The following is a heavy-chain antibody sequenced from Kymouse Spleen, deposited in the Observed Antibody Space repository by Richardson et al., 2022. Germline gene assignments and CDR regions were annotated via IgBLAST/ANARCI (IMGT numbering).Heavy chain of an antibody. Sequence: QVQLVESGGGVVQPGRSLRLSCAASGFTFSSYGMHWVRQAPGKGLEWVAVISYDGSNKYYADSVKGRFTISRDNSKNTLYLQMNSLRAEDTAVYYCAKDRVVDTAMVFDYWGQGTLVTVSS. J-gene: IGHJ4*02. D-gene: IGHD5-18,IGHD5-18*01. CDR2: ISYDGSNK. CDR3: AKDRVVDTAMVFDY. CDR1: GFTFSSYG. V-gene: IGHV3-30*18.